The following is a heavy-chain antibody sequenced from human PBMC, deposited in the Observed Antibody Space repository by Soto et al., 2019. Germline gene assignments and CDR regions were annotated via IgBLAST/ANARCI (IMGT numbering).Heavy chain of an antibody. Sequence: SETLSLTCTVSSGSISSYYWSWIRQPPGKGLEWIGYIYYSGSTNYNPSLKSRVTISVDTSKNQFSLKLTSVTAADTAVYYCAAPPRYWGQGILVTVSS. D-gene: IGHD6-6*01. CDR3: AAPPRY. J-gene: IGHJ4*02. V-gene: IGHV4-59*01. CDR1: SGSISSYY. CDR2: IYYSGST.